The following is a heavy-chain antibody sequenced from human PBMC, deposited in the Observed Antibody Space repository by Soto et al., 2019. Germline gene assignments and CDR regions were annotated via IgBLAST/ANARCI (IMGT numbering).Heavy chain of an antibody. J-gene: IGHJ4*02. CDR1: GYTFTGYY. V-gene: IGHV1-2*02. D-gene: IGHD3-22*01. CDR3: ARVYYDSSGYYSSIDY. Sequence: ASVKVSCKAAGYTFTGYYIHWVRQAPGQGLEWMGWINPNSGGTNYAQKLQGRVTMTSDTSTSTAYMELSRLRSDDTAVYYCARVYYDSSGYYSSIDYWGQGTLVTVSS. CDR2: INPNSGGT.